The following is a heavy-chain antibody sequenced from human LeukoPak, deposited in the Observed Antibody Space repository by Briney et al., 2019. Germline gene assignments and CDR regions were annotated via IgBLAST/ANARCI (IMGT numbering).Heavy chain of an antibody. CDR3: ARVGRVVNAFDI. V-gene: IGHV1-69*05. Sequence: PVKVSCKASGGTFSSYAISWVRQAPGQGLEWMGGIIPIFGTANYAQKFQGRVTITTDESTSTAYMELSRLRSDDTAVYYCARVGRVVNAFDIWGQGTMVTVSS. CDR2: IIPIFGTA. CDR1: GGTFSSYA. J-gene: IGHJ3*02. D-gene: IGHD3-22*01.